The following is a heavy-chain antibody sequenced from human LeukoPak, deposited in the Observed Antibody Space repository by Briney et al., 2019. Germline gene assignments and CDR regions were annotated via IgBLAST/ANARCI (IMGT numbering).Heavy chain of an antibody. CDR1: GDSLTELS. J-gene: IGHJ3*02. D-gene: IGHD1-26*01. CDR3: ARPHPRYSGSYDAFDI. Sequence: ASVKVSCKVSGDSLTELSMHWVRQAPGKGLEWMGGVDREDGETIYAQKFQGRVTITADESTSTAYMELSSLRSEDTAVYYCARPHPRYSGSYDAFDIWGQGTMVTVSS. V-gene: IGHV1-24*01. CDR2: VDREDGET.